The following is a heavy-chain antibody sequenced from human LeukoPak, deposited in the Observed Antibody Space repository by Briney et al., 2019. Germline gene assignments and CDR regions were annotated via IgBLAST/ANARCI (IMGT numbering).Heavy chain of an antibody. CDR3: ARHYGP. V-gene: IGHV4-34*01. CDR2: IDRSGST. D-gene: IGHD3-16*01. CDR1: GGSFSGYY. J-gene: IGHJ5*02. Sequence: SETLSLTCAVYGGSFSGYYWSWIRQPPGKGLEWIGEIDRSGSTNYSPSLKSRVTISVDTSKNQFSLKLNSVTAADTAVYYCARHYGPWGQGTLVTVSS.